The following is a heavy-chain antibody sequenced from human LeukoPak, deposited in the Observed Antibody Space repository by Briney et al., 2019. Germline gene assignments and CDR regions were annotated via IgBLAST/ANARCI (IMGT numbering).Heavy chain of an antibody. J-gene: IGHJ4*02. CDR2: IYHRGGT. Sequence: KASETLSLTCTVSGYSITSGSFWAWIRQPPGKGLEYLGIIYHRGGTHYNPSLKSRVTMSVDTSKNQFSLKLSSVTAADTAVYYCARDRPCGGDCYLSYYFDYWGQGTLVTVSS. V-gene: IGHV4-38-2*02. CDR1: GYSITSGSF. CDR3: ARDRPCGGDCYLSYYFDY. D-gene: IGHD2-21*01.